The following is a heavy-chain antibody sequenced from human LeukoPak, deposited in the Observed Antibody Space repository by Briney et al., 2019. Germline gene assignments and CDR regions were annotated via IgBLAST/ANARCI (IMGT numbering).Heavy chain of an antibody. Sequence: PGGSLRLSCAASGFTFSSYAMSWVREAPGKGREWGSALRGSDDSTDYADSVKGRFTISRDNSKNTLYLQMNSLRAEDTAVYYCAKDQGYYDSSGYINCLDYWGQGNLVTVSS. CDR2: LRGSDDST. CDR3: AKDQGYYDSSGYINCLDY. J-gene: IGHJ4*02. V-gene: IGHV3-23*01. D-gene: IGHD3-22*01. CDR1: GFTFSSYA.